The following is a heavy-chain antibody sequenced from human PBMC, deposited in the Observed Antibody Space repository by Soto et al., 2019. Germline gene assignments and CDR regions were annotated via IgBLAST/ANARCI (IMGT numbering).Heavy chain of an antibody. CDR2: INPSGGST. D-gene: IGHD6-13*01. CDR3: AREGQQQAQETYYYFYGMDI. Sequence: ASVKVSCKASGYTFTSYYMHWVRQAPGQGLEWMGIINPSGGSTSYAQKFQGRVTMTRDTSTSTVYMELSSLRSEDTAVYFCAREGQQQAQETYYYFYGMDIWGQGTTVTVSS. CDR1: GYTFTSYY. V-gene: IGHV1-46*01. J-gene: IGHJ6*02.